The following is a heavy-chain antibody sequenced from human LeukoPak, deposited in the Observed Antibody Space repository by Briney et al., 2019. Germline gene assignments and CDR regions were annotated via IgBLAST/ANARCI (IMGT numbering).Heavy chain of an antibody. D-gene: IGHD2-2*01. CDR1: GYTFTSYD. J-gene: IGHJ3*02. Sequence: ASVKVSCKASGYTFTSYDINWVRQAPGQGLEWMGWMHPNSGNTGYAQNFQGRVTMTRNTSTSTAYMELRSLRSDDTAVYYCARVDCSSTSCYRLNAFDAFDIWGQGTMVTVSS. V-gene: IGHV1-8*01. CDR2: MHPNSGNT. CDR3: ARVDCSSTSCYRLNAFDAFDI.